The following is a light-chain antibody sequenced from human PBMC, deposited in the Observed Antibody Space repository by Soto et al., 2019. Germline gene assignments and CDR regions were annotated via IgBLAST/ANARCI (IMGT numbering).Light chain of an antibody. CDR1: ISNIGENY. V-gene: IGLV1-51*01. CDR3: ATWGNRLGAVV. CDR2: DND. J-gene: IGLJ2*01. Sequence: QSVLTQPPSVSAAPGQKVAISCSGSISNIGENYVSWYQQVPGTAPKLLIYDNDKRPSGIPDRFSGSKSGASATLDITGLQTGDEAEYYCATWGNRLGAVVFGGGTKLTVL.